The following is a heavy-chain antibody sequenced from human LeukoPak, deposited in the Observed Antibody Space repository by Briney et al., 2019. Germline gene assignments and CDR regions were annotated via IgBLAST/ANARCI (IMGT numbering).Heavy chain of an antibody. V-gene: IGHV3-21*01. CDR3: ARERIGYCSRTSCYLERYYYYMDV. Sequence: ESGGGLVKPGGSLRLSCAASGFTFSGYSMNWVRQAPGKVLEWVSSISSSSSYIYYADSVKGRFTISRDTSRNARYLQMNSLRDEDTAVYYCARERIGYCSRTSCYLERYYYYMDVWGKGTTVTVSS. CDR2: ISSSSSYI. J-gene: IGHJ6*03. D-gene: IGHD2-2*01. CDR1: GFTFSGYS.